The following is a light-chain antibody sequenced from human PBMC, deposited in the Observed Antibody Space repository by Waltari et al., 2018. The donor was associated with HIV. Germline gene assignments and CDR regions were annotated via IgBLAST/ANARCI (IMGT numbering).Light chain of an antibody. CDR2: ADR. V-gene: IGLV3-9*01. J-gene: IGLJ2*01. CDR1: YIGTKS. CDR3: QLWDSSTVI. Sequence: SYEVTQSPSVSVALGQTAKITCGGNYIGTKSVHWYQQKPGQAPVLVIYADRGRPSGVPDRFSGSSSGNTATLTISGVQSGDEADYYCQLWDSSTVIFGGGTKLTVL.